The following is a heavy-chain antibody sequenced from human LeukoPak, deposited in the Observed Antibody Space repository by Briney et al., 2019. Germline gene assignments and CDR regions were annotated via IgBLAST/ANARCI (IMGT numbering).Heavy chain of an antibody. J-gene: IGHJ4*02. CDR2: IYISGST. CDR1: GGSFSSGLYY. V-gene: IGHV4-61*02. Sequence: SETLSLTCTVSGGSFSSGLYYWTWIRQPAGKGPEWIGRIYISGSTNYNPSLKSRVTISRDTSKNEFSLKLSSVTAADTAVYYCARDSRRDGYNLDYWGRGTLVTVSS. CDR3: ARDSRRDGYNLDY. D-gene: IGHD5-24*01.